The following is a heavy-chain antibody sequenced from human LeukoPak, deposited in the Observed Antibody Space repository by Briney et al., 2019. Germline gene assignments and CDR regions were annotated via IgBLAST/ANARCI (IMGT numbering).Heavy chain of an antibody. J-gene: IGHJ4*02. CDR1: GFTFSSYW. CDR3: ARTSYDSSGYYLGDY. Sequence: PGGSLRLSCVVSGFTFSSYWMSWVRQAPGKGLEGVANIKPDGSDEYYVDSVKGPFPISRDNAKNSLHLQMNSLRAEDTAVYYCARTSYDSSGYYLGDYWGQGTLVTVSS. V-gene: IGHV3-7*01. CDR2: IKPDGSDE. D-gene: IGHD3-22*01.